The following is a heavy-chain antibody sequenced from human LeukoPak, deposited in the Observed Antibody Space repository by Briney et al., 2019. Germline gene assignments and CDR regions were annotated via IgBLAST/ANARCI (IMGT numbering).Heavy chain of an antibody. CDR1: GFTVSSNY. D-gene: IGHD2-2*01. J-gene: IGHJ4*02. CDR2: IYSGGST. V-gene: IGHV3-53*01. CDR3: ARSQGYQLPFDY. Sequence: PGGSLRLSCAASGFTVSSNYMSWVRQAPGKGLEWVSVIYSGGSTYYADSVKGRFTISRDSSKNTLYLQMNSLRAEDTAVYYCARSQGYQLPFDYWGQGTLVTVSS.